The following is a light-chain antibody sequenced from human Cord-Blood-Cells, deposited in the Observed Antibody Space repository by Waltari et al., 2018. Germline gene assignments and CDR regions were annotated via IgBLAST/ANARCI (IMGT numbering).Light chain of an antibody. CDR1: SSDVGGHHY. V-gene: IGLV2-14*01. CDR2: DVS. CDR3: SSYTSSSTLEV. J-gene: IGLJ1*01. Sequence: QSALTQPASVSGSPGQSITIPCTGPSSDVGGHHYVAWYQQHPGKAPKLMIYDVSNRPSGVSNRFSGSKSGNTASLTISGLQAEDEADYYCSSYTSSSTLEVFGTGTKVTVL.